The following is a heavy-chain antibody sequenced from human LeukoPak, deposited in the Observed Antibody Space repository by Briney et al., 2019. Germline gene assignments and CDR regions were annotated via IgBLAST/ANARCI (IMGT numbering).Heavy chain of an antibody. CDR2: IKQDGSEK. CDR1: GFTFSSYW. J-gene: IGHJ4*02. D-gene: IGHD6-19*01. V-gene: IGHV3-7*01. Sequence: GGSLRLSCAAPGFTFSSYWMSWVRQAPGKGLEGVANIKQDGSEKYYVDSVKGRFTISRDNAKNSLYLQMNSLRAEDTAVYYCARELDGTSGWSVYFDYWGQGTLVTVSS. CDR3: ARELDGTSGWSVYFDY.